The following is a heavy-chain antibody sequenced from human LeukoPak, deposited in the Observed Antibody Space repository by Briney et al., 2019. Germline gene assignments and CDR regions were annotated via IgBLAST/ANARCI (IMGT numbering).Heavy chain of an antibody. CDR1: GFTFSSYW. V-gene: IGHV3-7*01. CDR2: IKQDGSEK. D-gene: IGHD3-10*01. J-gene: IGHJ4*02. Sequence: GGSLRLSCAASGFTFSSYWMTWVRQAPGKGLEWVANIKQDGSEKYYADSVKGRFTISRDNAKNSLYLQMNSLRAEDTAVYYCVRDHLVRESPQFDYWGQGTLVTVSS. CDR3: VRDHLVRESPQFDY.